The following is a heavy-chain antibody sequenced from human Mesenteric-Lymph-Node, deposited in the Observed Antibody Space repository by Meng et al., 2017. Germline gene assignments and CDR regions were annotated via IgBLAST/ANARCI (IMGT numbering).Heavy chain of an antibody. V-gene: IGHV3-30*14. Sequence: GESLKISCAASGFTFSSYAMHWVRQAPGKGLEWVAVISYDGSNKYYADSVKGRFTISRDNSKNTLYLQMNSLKTEDTAVYYCARDLRAMVRGFSGYFQHWGQGTLVTVSS. CDR1: GFTFSSYA. D-gene: IGHD3-10*01. CDR3: ARDLRAMVRGFSGYFQH. J-gene: IGHJ1*01. CDR2: ISYDGSNK.